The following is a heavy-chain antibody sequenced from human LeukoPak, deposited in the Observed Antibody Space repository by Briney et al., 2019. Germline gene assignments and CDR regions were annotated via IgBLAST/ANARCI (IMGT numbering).Heavy chain of an antibody. J-gene: IGHJ3*02. Sequence: PGGSLRLSCAASGFTFSDYYMSWIRQAPGRGLEWVSYISSSGSTIHYADSVKGRFTISRDNAKNSLYLQMNSLRAEDTAVYYCARRIYSSGWDDAFDIWGQGTMVTVSS. CDR2: ISSSGSTI. D-gene: IGHD6-19*01. CDR1: GFTFSDYY. CDR3: ARRIYSSGWDDAFDI. V-gene: IGHV3-11*01.